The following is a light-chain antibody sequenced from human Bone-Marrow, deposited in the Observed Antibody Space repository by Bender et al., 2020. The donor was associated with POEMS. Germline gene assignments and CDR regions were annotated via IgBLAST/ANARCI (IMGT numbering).Light chain of an antibody. CDR1: SSDAGGYNY. CDR3: SSYTSSSIYV. Sequence: QSALTQPRSVSGSPGQSVTISCTGTSSDAGGYNYVSWYQQHPGKAPKLMIYDVSNRPSGVSNRFSGSKSGNTASLTISGLQAEDEADYYCSSYTSSSIYVFGTGTKVTVL. CDR2: DVS. J-gene: IGLJ1*01. V-gene: IGLV2-14*01.